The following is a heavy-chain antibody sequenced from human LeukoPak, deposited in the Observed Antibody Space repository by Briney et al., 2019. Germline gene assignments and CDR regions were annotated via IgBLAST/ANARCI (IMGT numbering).Heavy chain of an antibody. J-gene: IGHJ4*02. Sequence: GGSLRLSCAASGFTFSSYWMSWVRQAPGKGLEWVANIKQDGSEKYYVDSVEGRFTISRDNAKNSLYLQMNSLRAEDTAVYYCARARSTYSSSSLLDYWGQGTLVTVSS. CDR3: ARARSTYSSSSLLDY. D-gene: IGHD6-6*01. V-gene: IGHV3-7*01. CDR1: GFTFSSYW. CDR2: IKQDGSEK.